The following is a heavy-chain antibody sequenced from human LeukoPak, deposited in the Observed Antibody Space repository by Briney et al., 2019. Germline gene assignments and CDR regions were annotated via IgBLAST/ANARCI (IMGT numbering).Heavy chain of an antibody. Sequence: PGGSLRLSCAASGFTFSSYGMHWVRQAPGKGLEWVAVISYDGSNKYYADSVKGRFTISRDNSKNTLYLQMNSLRAEDTAVYYCAKGPSSIVVVPAAMYYWGQGTLVTVSS. J-gene: IGHJ4*02. CDR2: ISYDGSNK. V-gene: IGHV3-30*18. CDR3: AKGPSSIVVVPAAMYY. D-gene: IGHD2-2*01. CDR1: GFTFSSYG.